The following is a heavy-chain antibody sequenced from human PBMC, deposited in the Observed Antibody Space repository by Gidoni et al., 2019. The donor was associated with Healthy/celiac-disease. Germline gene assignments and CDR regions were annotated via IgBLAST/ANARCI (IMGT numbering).Heavy chain of an antibody. CDR3: AKGGIHYALHTFDY. V-gene: IGHV3-9*01. J-gene: IGHJ4*02. CDR2: ISWNSGSI. D-gene: IGHD5-18*01. Sequence: EVQLVESGGGLVQPGRSLRLSCAASGSPFDDYAMHWVRQAPGKGLEWVSGISWNSGSIGYADSVKGRFTISRDNAKNSLYLQMNSLRAEDTALYYCAKGGIHYALHTFDYWGQGTLVTVSS. CDR1: GSPFDDYA.